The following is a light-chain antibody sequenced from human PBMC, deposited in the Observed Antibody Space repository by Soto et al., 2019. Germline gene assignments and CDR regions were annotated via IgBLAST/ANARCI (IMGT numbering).Light chain of an antibody. V-gene: IGKV3-15*01. Sequence: EIMMTQSPGTLSVSPGEGATLSCTASQSVNLNLAWYQQKPGQPPRLLLYGASTRATGIPAMSRGSGSGTEFTLTISRRQDEDSAVYYCHQYNSWPRGTFGPGTKVEIK. CDR2: GAS. CDR3: HQYNSWPRGT. CDR1: QSVNLN. J-gene: IGKJ3*01.